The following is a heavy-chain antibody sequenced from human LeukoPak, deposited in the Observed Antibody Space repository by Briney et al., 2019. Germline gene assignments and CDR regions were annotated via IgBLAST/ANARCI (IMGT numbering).Heavy chain of an antibody. D-gene: IGHD4-17*01. CDR2: ITSSGNTI. Sequence: PGGSLRLSCAASGFTFSSYEMNWVSQAPGKGLEWVSYITSSGNTIYYADSVKGRFTISRDNAKNSLYLQMNSLRAEDTAVYYCARLPTMTTTRGPFDYWGQGTLVTVSS. V-gene: IGHV3-48*03. CDR1: GFTFSSYE. J-gene: IGHJ4*02. CDR3: ARLPTMTTTRGPFDY.